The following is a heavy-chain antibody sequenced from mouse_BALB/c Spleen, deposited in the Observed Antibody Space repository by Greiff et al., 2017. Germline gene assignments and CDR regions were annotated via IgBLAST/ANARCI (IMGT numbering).Heavy chain of an antibody. CDR2: IDTSDSYT. D-gene: IGHD3-3*01. J-gene: IGHJ4*01. CDR3: ARADPFYAMDY. Sequence: VQLQQPGAELVMPGASVKMSCKASGYTFTDYWMHWVKQRPGQGLEWIGAIDTSDSYTSYNQKFKGKATLTVDESSSTAYMQLSSLTSEDSAVYYCARADPFYAMDYWGQGTSVTVSS. CDR1: GYTFTDYW. V-gene: IGHV1-69*01.